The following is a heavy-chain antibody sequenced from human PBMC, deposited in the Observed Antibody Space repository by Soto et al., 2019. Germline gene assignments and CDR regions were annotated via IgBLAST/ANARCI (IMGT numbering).Heavy chain of an antibody. V-gene: IGHV4-59*01. J-gene: IGHJ6*03. CDR2: IYYSGST. CDR1: GGSISPYY. CDR3: ARGGGDYFYYYMGV. D-gene: IGHD3-16*01. Sequence: SETLSLTCTVSGGSISPYYWSWIRQPPGKGLEWIGYIYYSGSTNYNPSLKSRVTISLDTSKNQFSLRLTSVTAADTAVYYCARGGGDYFYYYMGVWGKGTTVTVSS.